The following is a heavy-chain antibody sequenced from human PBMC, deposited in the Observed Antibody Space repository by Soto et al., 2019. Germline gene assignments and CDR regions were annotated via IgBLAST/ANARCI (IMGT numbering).Heavy chain of an antibody. CDR2: ISYDGSNK. Sequence: QVQLVESGGGVVQPGRSLRLSCAASGFTFSSYGMHWVRQAPGKGLEWVAVISYDGSNKYYADSVKGRFTISRDNSKNTLYLQMNSLRAEDTAVYYCANQRRTIPFDYWGQGTLVTVSS. CDR3: ANQRRTIPFDY. D-gene: IGHD3-9*01. CDR1: GFTFSSYG. J-gene: IGHJ4*02. V-gene: IGHV3-30*18.